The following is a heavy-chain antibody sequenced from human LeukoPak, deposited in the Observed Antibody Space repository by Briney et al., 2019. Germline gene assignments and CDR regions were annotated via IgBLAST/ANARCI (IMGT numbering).Heavy chain of an antibody. J-gene: IGHJ4*02. CDR2: ISAYNGNT. Sequence: ASVKVSCKASGYTFTSYGISWVRQAPGQGLEWMGWISAYNGNTDYAQKLQGRVTMITDTSTSTAYMELRSLRSDDTAVYYCARSLVGATHFDYWGQGTLVTVSS. CDR3: ARSLVGATHFDY. D-gene: IGHD1-26*01. V-gene: IGHV1-18*01. CDR1: GYTFTSYG.